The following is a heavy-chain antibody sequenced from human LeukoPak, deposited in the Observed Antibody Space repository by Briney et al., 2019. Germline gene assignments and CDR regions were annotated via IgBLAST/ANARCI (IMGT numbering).Heavy chain of an antibody. J-gene: IGHJ6*02. V-gene: IGHV1-3*01. Sequence: ASVKVSCKPSGYTFTSYAMHWVRQAPGQRLEWMGWINAGNGNTKYSQKFQGRVTITRDTSASTAYMELSSLRSEDTAVYYCARASGSYYYYGMDVWGQGTTVTVSS. CDR3: ARASGSYYYYGMDV. CDR2: INAGNGNT. D-gene: IGHD1-26*01. CDR1: GYTFTSYA.